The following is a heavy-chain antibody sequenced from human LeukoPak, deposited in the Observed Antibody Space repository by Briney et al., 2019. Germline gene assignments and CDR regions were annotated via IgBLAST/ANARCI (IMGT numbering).Heavy chain of an antibody. Sequence: SETLSLTCTVSGGSISSGGDYWSWIRQLPGKGLEWIGCIYYSGNTYLNPSLKSRLTISVDTSESQFSLNLNSVTAADTAVYYCARVPRGGPGSYSWFDPWGQGTLVTVSS. CDR1: GGSISSGGDY. D-gene: IGHD3-10*01. V-gene: IGHV4-31*03. CDR2: IYYSGNT. CDR3: ARVPRGGPGSYSWFDP. J-gene: IGHJ5*02.